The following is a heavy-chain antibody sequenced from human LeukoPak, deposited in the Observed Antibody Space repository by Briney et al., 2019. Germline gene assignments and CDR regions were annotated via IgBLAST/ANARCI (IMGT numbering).Heavy chain of an antibody. V-gene: IGHV1-18*04. D-gene: IGHD3-9*01. CDR1: GYTFTSYG. CDR2: ISAYNGNT. J-gene: IGHJ6*04. Sequence: GASVKVSCKASGYTFTSYGISWVRQAPGQGLEWMGWISAYNGNTNYARKLQGRVTMTTDTSTSTAYMELRSLRSDDTAVYYCARSKRAYYDILRGGMDVWGKGTTVTVSS. CDR3: ARSKRAYYDILRGGMDV.